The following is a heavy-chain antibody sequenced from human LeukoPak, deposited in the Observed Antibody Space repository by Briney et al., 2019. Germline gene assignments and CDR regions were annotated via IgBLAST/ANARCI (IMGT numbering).Heavy chain of an antibody. CDR3: ARGYCSGGSCYFDAFDI. D-gene: IGHD2-15*01. J-gene: IGHJ3*02. Sequence: SSETLSLTCTVSGGSISNYYWSWIRQPAGRGLEWIGRIYTSGSTNYNPSLKSRVPLSVDTSKNQFSLELSSVTAADTAVYYCARGYCSGGSCYFDAFDIWGHGTLVTVSS. CDR2: IYTSGST. V-gene: IGHV4-4*07. CDR1: GGSISNYY.